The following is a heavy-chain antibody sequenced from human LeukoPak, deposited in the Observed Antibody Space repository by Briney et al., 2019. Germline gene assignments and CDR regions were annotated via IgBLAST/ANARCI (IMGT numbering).Heavy chain of an antibody. V-gene: IGHV3-23*01. Sequence: GGSLRLSCAASGFTFSAYGMSWVPEAPGQGLEWGSGISANGSVTFYARSVRGRFTISRENPQNTLYLQMYSVRAEDAALYYCARFGDYGAYWGEGTLVTASS. CDR2: ISANGSVT. CDR3: ARFGDYGAY. D-gene: IGHD4-17*01. CDR1: GFTFSAYG. J-gene: IGHJ4*02.